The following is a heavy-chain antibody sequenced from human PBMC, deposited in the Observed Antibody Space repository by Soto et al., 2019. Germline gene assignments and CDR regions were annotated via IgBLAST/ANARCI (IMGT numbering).Heavy chain of an antibody. CDR2: IVADGRSQ. CDR3: ARDDDYVDKGLDY. D-gene: IGHD4-17*01. V-gene: IGHV3-33*01. J-gene: IGHJ4*02. CDR1: GFTFSKHG. Sequence: PVGSLRLSCAASGFTFSKHGMHWVRQAPGKGLEWMAVIVADGRSQHYADSVKGRFTISRDNSKNTLFLQMNSLRAEDTAVYYCARDDDYVDKGLDYWGQGTQVTF.